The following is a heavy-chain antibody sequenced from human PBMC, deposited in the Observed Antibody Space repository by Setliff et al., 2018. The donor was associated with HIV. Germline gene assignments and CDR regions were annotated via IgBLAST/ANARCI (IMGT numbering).Heavy chain of an antibody. V-gene: IGHV1-69*04. CDR1: GDIFNHNA. Sequence: SVKVSCKASGDIFNHNAINWVRQAPGRGLEWMGRIIPIFGMANYARKFQGRITITADKSTSTAYLELSSLTYDDTAVYYCASGRGEYSSGWYRNALDIWGQGTIVTVS. D-gene: IGHD6-19*01. J-gene: IGHJ3*02. CDR2: IIPIFGMA. CDR3: ASGRGEYSSGWYRNALDI.